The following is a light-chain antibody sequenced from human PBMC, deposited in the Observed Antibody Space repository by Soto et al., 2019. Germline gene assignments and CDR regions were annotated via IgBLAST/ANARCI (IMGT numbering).Light chain of an antibody. J-gene: IGLJ2*01. CDR1: SSDVGGHKY. Sequence: QSALTQVASVSASPGQSITISCTGTSSDVGGHKYVSWYQQHPGKAPKLMIYNVDYRPSGVSNRFSGSKSGNTASLTISGLQADDEAYYYCSSYADSSTVVFGGGTKVTVL. V-gene: IGLV2-14*03. CDR3: SSYADSSTVV. CDR2: NVD.